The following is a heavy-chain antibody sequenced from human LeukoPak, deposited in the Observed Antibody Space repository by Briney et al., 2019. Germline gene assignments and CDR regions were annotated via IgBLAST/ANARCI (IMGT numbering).Heavy chain of an antibody. CDR1: GYTFTNYG. V-gene: IGHV1-18*01. CDR2: ISTNSDIR. Sequence: ASVKVSCKASGYTFTNYGISWVRQAPGQGLEWMGWISTNSDIRTYAQTLQGRFTMTTDTATTTAYMELNNLTFDDTAVYYCARGIAVAGTGFDYWGQGTLVTVSS. J-gene: IGHJ4*02. D-gene: IGHD6-19*01. CDR3: ARGIAVAGTGFDY.